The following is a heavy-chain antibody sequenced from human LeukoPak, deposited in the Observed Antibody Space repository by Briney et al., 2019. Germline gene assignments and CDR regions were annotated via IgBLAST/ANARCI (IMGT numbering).Heavy chain of an antibody. D-gene: IGHD2-2*02. V-gene: IGHV3-53*01. CDR2: LYSGGST. J-gene: IGHJ1*01. Sequence: PGGSLRLSCATSGFTVSSNYMNWVRQAPGKGLEWVSVLYSGGSTYYADSVKGRFTISRDNSKNTLYLQMNSLRAEDTAVYYCARAIVVVPAAIFYFQHWGQGTLVTVSS. CDR3: ARAIVVVPAAIFYFQH. CDR1: GFTVSSNY.